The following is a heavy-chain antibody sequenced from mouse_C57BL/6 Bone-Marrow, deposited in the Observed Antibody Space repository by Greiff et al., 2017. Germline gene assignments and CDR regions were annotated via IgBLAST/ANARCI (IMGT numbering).Heavy chain of an antibody. CDR1: GYTFTSYW. CDR3: AREDYGNYDWYFDV. J-gene: IGHJ1*03. D-gene: IGHD2-1*01. V-gene: IGHV1-59*01. CDR2: IDPSDSYT. Sequence: QVQLQQPGAELVRPGTSVKLSCKASGYTFTSYWMHWVKQRPGQGLEWIGVIDPSDSYTNYNQKFKGKATLTVDTSSSTAYMQLSSLTSEDSAVYYGAREDYGNYDWYFDVWGTGTTVTVSS.